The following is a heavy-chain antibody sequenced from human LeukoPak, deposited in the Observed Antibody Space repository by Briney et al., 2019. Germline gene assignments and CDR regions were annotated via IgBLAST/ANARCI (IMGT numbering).Heavy chain of an antibody. V-gene: IGHV4-59*01. CDR2: IYYSGST. CDR1: GGSIIGYY. CDR3: ARVDYTTSSPYLLPDS. J-gene: IGHJ4*02. D-gene: IGHD6-6*01. Sequence: PSQTLSLTCTVSGGSIIGYYWSWIWQPPGKGQKWIGYIYYSGSTNYNPSLKSRVTISVDTSKNQLSLRLISVTAADTAVYYCARVDYTTSSPYLLPDSWGQGTLVTVSS.